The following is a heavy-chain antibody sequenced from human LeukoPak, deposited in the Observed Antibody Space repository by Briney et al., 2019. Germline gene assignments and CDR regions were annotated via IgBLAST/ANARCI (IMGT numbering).Heavy chain of an antibody. J-gene: IGHJ4*02. D-gene: IGHD3-10*01. Sequence: ASVKVSCKASRYTFTSYDINWVREAAGHGLEWRGRMNPNTGRTGYAQKFQGRITMTRDTSINTAYMELTNLRSEDTAIYYCARLSQTPDYYTLGGYYYLGYWGQGTPVTVSS. CDR3: ARLSQTPDYYTLGGYYYLGY. CDR2: MNPNTGRT. V-gene: IGHV1-8*01. CDR1: RYTFTSYD.